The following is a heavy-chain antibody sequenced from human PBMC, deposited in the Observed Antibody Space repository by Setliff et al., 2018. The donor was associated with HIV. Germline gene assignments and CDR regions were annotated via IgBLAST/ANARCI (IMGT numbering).Heavy chain of an antibody. CDR1: GFTFGDYV. V-gene: IGHV3-49*04. Sequence: SLRLSCTASGFTFGDYVMSWVRQAPGKGLEWVGFVRSKTYGGTTEYAASVRGRFIISRDDSKSIAYLQMNSLKSEDTAVYFCARVVLVPDGDYYSYNGMDVWGQGTAVTVSS. CDR3: ARVVLVPDGDYYSYNGMDV. CDR2: VRSKTYGGTT. D-gene: IGHD2-2*01. J-gene: IGHJ6*02.